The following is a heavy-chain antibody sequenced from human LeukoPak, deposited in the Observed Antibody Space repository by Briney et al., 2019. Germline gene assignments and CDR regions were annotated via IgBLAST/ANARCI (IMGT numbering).Heavy chain of an antibody. D-gene: IGHD3-3*02. CDR1: GGSISSGGFY. CDR3: ARVSRPSWYFDL. CDR2: IYYSGST. V-gene: IGHV4-31*03. J-gene: IGHJ2*01. Sequence: PSQTLSLTCTVSGGSISSGGFYWSWIRQHPGKGLEWIGYIYYSGSTYYNPSLKSRVTISVDTSKNQFSLKLSSVTAADTAVYYCARVSRPSWYFDLWGRGTLVTVSS.